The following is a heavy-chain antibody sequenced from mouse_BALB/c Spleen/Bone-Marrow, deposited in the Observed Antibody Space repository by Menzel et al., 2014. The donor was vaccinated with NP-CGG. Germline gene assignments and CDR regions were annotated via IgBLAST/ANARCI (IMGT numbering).Heavy chain of an antibody. J-gene: IGHJ2*01. CDR1: GFSLTDYG. V-gene: IGHV2-6-7*01. Sequence: VMLVESGPGLVAPSQSLSITCTVSGFSLTDYGVNWVRQPPGKNLEWLGMIWGDGSTDYNSALKSRLSISKDNSQRRVFLKMNSLETDDTARYYCARDLYYYGFDYWGQGTTLTVSS. CDR2: IWGDGST. CDR3: ARDLYYYGFDY. D-gene: IGHD1-1*01.